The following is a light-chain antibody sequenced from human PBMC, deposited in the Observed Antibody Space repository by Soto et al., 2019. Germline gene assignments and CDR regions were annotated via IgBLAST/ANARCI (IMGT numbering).Light chain of an antibody. CDR3: QSYDSSLSVV. J-gene: IGLJ2*01. CDR1: SSNIGAGYD. Sequence: QSVLTQPPSVSEAPGQRVTISCTGSSSNIGAGYDVHWYQQLPGTAPKRLIYGNSNRPSGVPDRFSGSKSGTSASLAITGLQAEDEADYYCQSYDSSLSVVFGGGTKLTVL. V-gene: IGLV1-40*01. CDR2: GNS.